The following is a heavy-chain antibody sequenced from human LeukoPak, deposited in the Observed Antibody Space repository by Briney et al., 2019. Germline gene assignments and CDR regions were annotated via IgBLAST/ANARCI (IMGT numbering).Heavy chain of an antibody. Sequence: ASVKVSCKASGYTFTSYGISWVRQAPGQGLEWMGWISAYNGNTNYAQKLQGSVTVTTGTSTSTAYIEQRSIRSDDTAVYYCVRDAYDRSTGPTRLWGKGTLVTVSS. CDR2: ISAYNGNT. CDR1: GYTFTSYG. V-gene: IGHV1-18*01. D-gene: IGHD1-26*01. J-gene: IGHJ4*02. CDR3: VRDAYDRSTGPTRL.